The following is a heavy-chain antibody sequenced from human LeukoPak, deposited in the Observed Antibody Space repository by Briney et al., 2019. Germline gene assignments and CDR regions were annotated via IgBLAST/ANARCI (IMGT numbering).Heavy chain of an antibody. CDR1: GGSISSSNR. V-gene: IGHV4-4*02. CDR3: ARDGITMVRAAATEAGKAFDI. D-gene: IGHD3-10*01. J-gene: IGHJ3*02. Sequence: PSETLSLTCAVSGGSISSSNRWSWVRQPPGKGLEWIGEIYHSGSTNYNPSLKSRVTISVDKSKNQFSLKLSSVTAADTAVYYCARDGITMVRAAATEAGKAFDIWGQGTMVTVSS. CDR2: IYHSGST.